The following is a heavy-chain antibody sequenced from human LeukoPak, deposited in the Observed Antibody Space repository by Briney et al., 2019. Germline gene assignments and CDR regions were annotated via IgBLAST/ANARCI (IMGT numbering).Heavy chain of an antibody. J-gene: IGHJ4*02. V-gene: IGHV3-7*01. D-gene: IGHD1-26*01. CDR1: GFTFSNFW. CDR3: ARRRGSDFLDY. Sequence: PGGSLRLSCAASGFTFSNFWMSWVRQAPGSGLEWVANIEKDGSAEYYVDSVKGRFTISRDNAKNSLYLQMNSLRAEDTAVYYCARRRGSDFLDYWGQGTLVTVSS. CDR2: IEKDGSAE.